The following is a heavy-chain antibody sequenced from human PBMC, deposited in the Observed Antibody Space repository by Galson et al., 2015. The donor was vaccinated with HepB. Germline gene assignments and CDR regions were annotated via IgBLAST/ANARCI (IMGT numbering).Heavy chain of an antibody. CDR3: AKDTPSKRFVTGGRDY. D-gene: IGHD2-21*02. CDR1: GFTFNNYW. Sequence: SLRLSCAASGFTFNNYWMHWVRQAPGKGLVWVSAISGSGGSTYYADSVKGRFTISRDNSKNTLYLQMSSLRAEDTAVYYCAKDTPSKRFVTGGRDYWGQGTLVTVSS. V-gene: IGHV3-23*01. J-gene: IGHJ4*02. CDR2: ISGSGGST.